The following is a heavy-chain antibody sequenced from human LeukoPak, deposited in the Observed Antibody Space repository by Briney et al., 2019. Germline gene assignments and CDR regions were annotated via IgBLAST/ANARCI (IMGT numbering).Heavy chain of an antibody. CDR3: ARIGGSGYTYGTFDY. Sequence: GASVKVSCKASGYTFTGYYMRWVRQAPGQGLEWMGWINANSGGTNYAQRFQGRVTMTRDTSISTAYMELSRLRSDDTAVYYCARIGGSGYTYGTFDYWGQGTLVTVSS. CDR1: GYTFTGYY. V-gene: IGHV1-2*02. CDR2: INANSGGT. J-gene: IGHJ4*02. D-gene: IGHD5-18*01.